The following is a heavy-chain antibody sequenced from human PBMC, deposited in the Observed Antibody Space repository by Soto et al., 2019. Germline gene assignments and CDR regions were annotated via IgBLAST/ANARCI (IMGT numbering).Heavy chain of an antibody. CDR1: GFTFSNYG. Sequence: QVQLVESGGGVVQPGRSLRLSCAASGFTFSNYGMHWVRQAPGKGLEWVTTISSDGNDKYYADSVKGRFTISRVNSKNTLALQMNGLRAEETAVYYCAKGSMSAHQLLEHWGQGTLVTVS. V-gene: IGHV3-30*18. CDR3: AKGSMSAHQLLEH. D-gene: IGHD6-6*01. J-gene: IGHJ4*02. CDR2: ISSDGNDK.